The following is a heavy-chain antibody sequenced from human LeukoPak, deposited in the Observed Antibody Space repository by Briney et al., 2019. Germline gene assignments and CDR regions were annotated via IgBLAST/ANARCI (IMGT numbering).Heavy chain of an antibody. CDR1: GDSVSSNSAA. Sequence: SQTLSLTCAISGDSVSSNSAAWNWIRQSPSRGLEWLGRTYYMSEWYNDYAVSVKSRISINPDTSKNQFSLQLNSVTPEDTAVYYCARGRGYSYLGGPRGNWFDPWGQGTLVTVSS. D-gene: IGHD6-13*01. CDR3: ARGRGYSYLGGPRGNWFDP. CDR2: TYYMSEWYN. J-gene: IGHJ5*02. V-gene: IGHV6-1*01.